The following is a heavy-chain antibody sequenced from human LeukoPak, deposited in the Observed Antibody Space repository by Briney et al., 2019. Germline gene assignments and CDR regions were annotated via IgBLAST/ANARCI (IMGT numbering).Heavy chain of an antibody. V-gene: IGHV1-69*13. CDR3: ARIATTLYYYYYMDV. D-gene: IGHD4-11*01. Sequence: SVKVXCKASGGTFSSYAISWVRQAPGQGLEWMGGIIPIFGTANYAQKFQGRVTITADESTSTAYMELSSLRSEDTAVYYCARIATTLYYYYYMDVWGKGTTVTVSS. J-gene: IGHJ6*03. CDR1: GGTFSSYA. CDR2: IIPIFGTA.